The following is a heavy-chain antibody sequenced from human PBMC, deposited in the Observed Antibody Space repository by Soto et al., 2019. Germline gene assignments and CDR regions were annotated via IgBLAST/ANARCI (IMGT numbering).Heavy chain of an antibody. CDR1: GFTFSSYA. CDR3: AKSTGYSSSWYADY. V-gene: IGHV3-23*01. J-gene: IGHJ4*02. Sequence: GGSLRLSCAASGFTFSSYAMSWVRQAPGKGLEWVSAISGSGGSTYYADSVKGRFTISRDNSKNTLYLQMNSLRAEDTAVYYCAKSTGYSSSWYADYWGQGTLVTVSS. CDR2: ISGSGGST. D-gene: IGHD6-13*01.